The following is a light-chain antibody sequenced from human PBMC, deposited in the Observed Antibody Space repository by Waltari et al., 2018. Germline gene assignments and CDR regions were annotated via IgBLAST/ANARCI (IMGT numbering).Light chain of an antibody. J-gene: IGLJ3*02. V-gene: IGLV1-44*01. Sequence: QSVLTQPPSASGTHGQRVTISCSGSSSNIGSHTVNWYQQLPGTAPKLLIYSNYQRPSGVPDRFSGSRSGTSASLAISGLQSEDEADYYCAAWDDGLSGRSWVFGGGTKLTVL. CDR3: AAWDDGLSGRSWV. CDR1: SSNIGSHT. CDR2: SNY.